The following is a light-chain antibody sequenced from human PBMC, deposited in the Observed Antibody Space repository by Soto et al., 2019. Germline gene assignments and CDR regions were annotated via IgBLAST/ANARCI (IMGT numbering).Light chain of an antibody. V-gene: IGKV1-13*02. CDR3: QQFRASPFT. CDR1: QAISNA. CDR2: DVS. J-gene: IGKJ4*01. Sequence: AIPLTQSPSSLSASVGDRVAITCRASQAISNALAWYQQKPGRPPILLIYDVSTLESGVPSRFSGSGSGTDFTLTSRSLQPEDFATYFCQQFRASPFTFGGGTRVDIK.